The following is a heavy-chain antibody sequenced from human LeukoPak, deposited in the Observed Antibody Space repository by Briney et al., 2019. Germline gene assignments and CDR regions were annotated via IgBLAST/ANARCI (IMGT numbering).Heavy chain of an antibody. CDR2: IYYSGST. D-gene: IGHD3-16*01. CDR3: ARETSQKGAHYMDV. CDR1: GGSISSYY. Sequence: SETLSLTCTASGGSISSYYWSWIRQPPGKGLEWIGYIYYSGSTNYNPSLKSRVTISVDTSKNQFSLKLSSVTAADTAVYYCARETSQKGAHYMDVWGKGTTVTISS. J-gene: IGHJ6*03. V-gene: IGHV4-59*01.